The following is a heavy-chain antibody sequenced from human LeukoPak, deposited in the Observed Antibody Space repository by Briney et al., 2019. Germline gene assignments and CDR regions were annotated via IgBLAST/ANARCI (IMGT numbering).Heavy chain of an antibody. Sequence: SETLSLTCTVSGGSISSGGYYWSWIRQHPGKGLEWIGYIYYSGSTYYNPSLKSRVTISVDTSKNQFSLKLSSVTAADTAVYYCARGKVGLRFLEWLNYYYYGMDVWGQGTTVTVSS. CDR2: IYYSGST. J-gene: IGHJ6*02. V-gene: IGHV4-31*03. CDR1: GGSISSGGYY. CDR3: ARGKVGLRFLEWLNYYYYGMDV. D-gene: IGHD3-3*01.